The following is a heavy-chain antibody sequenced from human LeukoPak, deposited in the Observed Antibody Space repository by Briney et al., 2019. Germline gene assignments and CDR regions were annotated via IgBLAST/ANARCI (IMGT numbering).Heavy chain of an antibody. D-gene: IGHD3-22*01. CDR3: ARGGNLYDSSGFVAFDI. J-gene: IGHJ3*02. CDR2: IYHSGST. Sequence: SETLSLTCAVSGGSISSGGYSWSWIRQPPGKGLEWIGYIYHSGSTYYNPSLKSRVTISVDRSKNQFSLKLSSVTAADTAVYYCARGGNLYDSSGFVAFDIWGQGTMVTVSS. V-gene: IGHV4-30-2*01. CDR1: GGSISSGGYS.